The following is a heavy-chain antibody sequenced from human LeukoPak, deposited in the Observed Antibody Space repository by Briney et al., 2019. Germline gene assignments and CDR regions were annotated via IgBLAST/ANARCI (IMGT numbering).Heavy chain of an antibody. J-gene: IGHJ4*02. CDR2: SNSNNGDT. Sequence: ASVKVSCKASGYTFTTYGISWVRQAPGQGLEWMGWSNSNNGDTNYAQKFQGRVTMTTDKSTSTAYMELRSPRPDDMAVYYCARVKDSSGYSGLFDYWGQGTLVTVSS. CDR3: ARVKDSSGYSGLFDY. CDR1: GYTFTTYG. V-gene: IGHV1-18*03. D-gene: IGHD3-22*01.